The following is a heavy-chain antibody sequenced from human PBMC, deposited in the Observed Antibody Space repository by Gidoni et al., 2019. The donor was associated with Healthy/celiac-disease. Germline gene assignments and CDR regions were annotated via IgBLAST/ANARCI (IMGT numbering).Heavy chain of an antibody. Sequence: EVQLLESGGGLVQPGGSLRLSCAASGFTFSSYAMSWVRQAPGKGLEWVVAISVSGGSTYYADSVKGRFTISRDNSKNTLYLQINSLRAEDTAVYYCANSNNPYTEGAFDIWGQGTMVTVSS. J-gene: IGHJ3*02. CDR2: ISVSGGST. CDR3: ANSNNPYTEGAFDI. V-gene: IGHV3-23*01. D-gene: IGHD1-1*01. CDR1: GFTFSSYA.